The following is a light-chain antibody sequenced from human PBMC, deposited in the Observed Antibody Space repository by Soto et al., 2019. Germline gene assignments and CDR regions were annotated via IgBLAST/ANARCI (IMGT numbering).Light chain of an antibody. V-gene: IGLV1-40*01. CDR2: ANS. CDR1: SSNIGAGYD. CDR3: QSYDSSLSGYV. Sequence: QSALTQPPSVSGAPGQRVTISCTGSSSNIGAGYDVHWYQQLPGTAPKPLIYANSNRPSGVPGRFSGSKSGTSASLAITGLQAEDESDYYCQSYDSSLSGYVFGTGTKAPS. J-gene: IGLJ1*01.